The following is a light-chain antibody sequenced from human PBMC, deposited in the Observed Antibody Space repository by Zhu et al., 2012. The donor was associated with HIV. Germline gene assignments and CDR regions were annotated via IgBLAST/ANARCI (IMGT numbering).Light chain of an antibody. Sequence: IVLTQSPATLSLSPGERATVSCRASGSVRSFLAWYQQKPGQAPRLLIYDTSKRATGIPARFSGSGSGTDFTLTISSLGPEDFALYYCQQRSSWPLTFGGGTKVEIK. CDR1: GSVRSF. CDR2: DTS. CDR3: QQRSSWPLT. V-gene: IGKV3-11*01. J-gene: IGKJ4*01.